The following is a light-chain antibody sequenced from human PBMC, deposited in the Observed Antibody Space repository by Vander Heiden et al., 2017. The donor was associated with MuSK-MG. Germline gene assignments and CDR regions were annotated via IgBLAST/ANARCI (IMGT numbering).Light chain of an antibody. CDR2: RNN. J-gene: IGLJ3*02. CDR3: AESDDSLSGVV. Sequence: QSVLTQPPSASGTPGQRVTISCSGSSSNIGSNYVYWYQQLPGTAPKLRSYRNNQRPSGVPDRFSGSKSGTSASLEITGLWAEDEADDDGAESDDSLSGVVFGGGTKMTVL. V-gene: IGLV1-47*03. CDR1: SSNIGSNY.